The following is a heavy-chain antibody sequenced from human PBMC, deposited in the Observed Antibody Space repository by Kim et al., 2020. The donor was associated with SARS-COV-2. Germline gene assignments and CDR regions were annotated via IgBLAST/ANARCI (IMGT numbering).Heavy chain of an antibody. J-gene: IGHJ5*02. V-gene: IGHV1-69*01. Sequence: AQKFQGRVTITADESTSTAYMELSSLRSEDTAVYYCASSSIVGASYWFDPWGQGTLVTVSS. D-gene: IGHD1-26*01. CDR3: ASSSIVGASYWFDP.